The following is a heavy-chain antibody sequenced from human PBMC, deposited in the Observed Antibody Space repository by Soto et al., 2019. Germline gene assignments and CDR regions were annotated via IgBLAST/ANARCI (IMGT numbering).Heavy chain of an antibody. CDR1: GGSISSYY. J-gene: IGHJ6*02. D-gene: IGHD2-2*01. Sequence: PSETLSLTCTVSGGSISSYYWSWIRQPPGKGLEWVGYIYYSGSTNYNPSLKSRVTISVDTSKNQFSLKLSSVTAADTAVYYCARGGGRLVPAAMWILNYYYGMDVWGQGTTVTVSS. V-gene: IGHV4-59*01. CDR2: IYYSGST. CDR3: ARGGGRLVPAAMWILNYYYGMDV.